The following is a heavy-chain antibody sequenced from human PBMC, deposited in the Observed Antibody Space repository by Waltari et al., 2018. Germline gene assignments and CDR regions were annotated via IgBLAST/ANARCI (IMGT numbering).Heavy chain of an antibody. V-gene: IGHV3-30*04. J-gene: IGHJ4*02. Sequence: QVQLVESGGGVVQPGWSLRLSCAASGFTFNNYAMHWVRQAPAKGLEWVALITYDGMYKYYADSVKGRFTISRDSSKSSLYLHMNSLRPEDTALYYCVREHPNSGNYLIDCWGQGTLVTVSS. CDR1: GFTFNNYA. CDR2: ITYDGMYK. CDR3: VREHPNSGNYLIDC. D-gene: IGHD1-26*01.